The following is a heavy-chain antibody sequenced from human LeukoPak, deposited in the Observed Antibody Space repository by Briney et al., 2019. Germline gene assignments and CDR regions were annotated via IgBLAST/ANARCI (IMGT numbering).Heavy chain of an antibody. D-gene: IGHD6-19*01. J-gene: IGHJ4*02. CDR3: AKSYTSGWYAVDY. CDR2: ISYDGGNK. Sequence: GGSLRLSSAASGFTFSTYGMHWVRQAPGKGLEWVAVISYDGGNKYYADSVKGRFTISRDNSKNTLYLQMNSLRAEDTAVFYCAKSYTSGWYAVDYWGQGTLVTVSS. CDR1: GFTFSTYG. V-gene: IGHV3-30*18.